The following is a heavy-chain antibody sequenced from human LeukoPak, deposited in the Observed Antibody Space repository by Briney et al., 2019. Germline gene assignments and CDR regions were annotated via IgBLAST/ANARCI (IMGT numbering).Heavy chain of an antibody. CDR2: IIPILGIA. V-gene: IGHV1-69*04. J-gene: IGHJ4*02. D-gene: IGHD3-3*01. Sequence: GASVKVSCKASGGTFSSYAISWVRQAPGQGLEWMGRIIPILGIANYAQKFQGRVTITADKSTSTAYMELSSLRSEDTAVYYCARSRARTIFGVVINKGDYFDYWGQGTLVTVSS. CDR1: GGTFSSYA. CDR3: ARSRARTIFGVVINKGDYFDY.